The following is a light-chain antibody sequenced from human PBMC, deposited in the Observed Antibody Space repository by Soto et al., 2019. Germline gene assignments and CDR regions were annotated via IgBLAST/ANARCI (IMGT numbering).Light chain of an antibody. Sequence: DIVMIQSPLSLPVTPGEPASISCRSSQSLLHSNGYNYLDWYVQKPGQSPQILIYLASNRASGVPDRFSGSGSGTDFTLKISRVEAEDVGVYYCLQALQTPAFGQGTKVEIK. V-gene: IGKV2-28*01. CDR3: LQALQTPA. CDR1: QSLLHSNGYNY. J-gene: IGKJ1*01. CDR2: LAS.